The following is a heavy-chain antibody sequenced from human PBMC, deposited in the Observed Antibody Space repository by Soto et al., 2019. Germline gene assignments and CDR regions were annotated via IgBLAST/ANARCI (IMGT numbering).Heavy chain of an antibody. CDR2: IKQDGSEE. Sequence: PGGSLRLSCAASGFTFSTYWMSWVRQAPGKGLEWVANIKQDGSEEHYVDSVKGRFTISRDNAKKSLYLQMNSLRDEDTAVYYCARRDVVLMVYSSLSYFFDYWGQGAQVTVSS. D-gene: IGHD2-8*01. CDR3: ARRDVVLMVYSSLSYFFDY. V-gene: IGHV3-7*01. CDR1: GFTFSTYW. J-gene: IGHJ4*02.